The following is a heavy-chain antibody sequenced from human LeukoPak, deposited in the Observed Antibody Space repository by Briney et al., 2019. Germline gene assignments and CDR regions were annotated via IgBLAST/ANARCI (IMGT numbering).Heavy chain of an antibody. J-gene: IGHJ4*02. V-gene: IGHV3-30*18. CDR3: AKDLYDRSGYYYTIMDY. Sequence: GGSLRLSCVASGFTFRSFGLHWVRQAPGKGLEWVALISYDGRSKYYADSVKGRFTISRDSSKNTMFLQMDSLTAEDTAVYYCAKDLYDRSGYYYTIMDYWGQGAQVTVSS. CDR2: ISYDGRSK. CDR1: GFTFRSFG. D-gene: IGHD3-22*01.